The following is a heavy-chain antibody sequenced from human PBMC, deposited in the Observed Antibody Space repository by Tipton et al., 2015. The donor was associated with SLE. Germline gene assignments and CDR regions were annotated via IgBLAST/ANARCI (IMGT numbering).Heavy chain of an antibody. CDR2: IYHSGST. D-gene: IGHD5-18*01. Sequence: TLSLTCAVSGGSISSSNWWSWVRQPPGKGLEWIGEIYHSGSTNYNPSLKSRVTISVDKSKNQFSLKLNSVTAAVTAIYYCASVNGYTCGHVDYWGQGTLVTVS. J-gene: IGHJ4*02. CDR3: ASVNGYTCGHVDY. V-gene: IGHV4-4*02. CDR1: GGSISSSNW.